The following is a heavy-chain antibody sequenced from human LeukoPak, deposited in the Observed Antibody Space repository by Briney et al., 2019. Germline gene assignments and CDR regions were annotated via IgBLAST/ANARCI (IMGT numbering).Heavy chain of an antibody. CDR1: LYTFSSHG. CDR2: INGPGDNP. J-gene: IGHJ4*02. V-gene: IGHV3-23*01. CDR3: SKVTVWFGCYFEY. Sequence: GGSLRLSCAASLYTFSSHGMTWVRQAPGKGLEWVSTINGPGDNPYYAETVKGRFALSRDNSRNNVYLPMNSLRADDTPTYYCSKVTVWFGCYFEYWGQGILVTVSS. D-gene: IGHD3-10*01.